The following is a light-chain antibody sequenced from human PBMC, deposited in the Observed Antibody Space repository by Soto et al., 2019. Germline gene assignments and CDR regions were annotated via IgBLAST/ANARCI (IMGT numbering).Light chain of an antibody. CDR2: EVT. CDR1: SGDVGAYDY. CDR3: SSYAGSNYPYV. Sequence: QSALTQPPSASGSPGQSVTISCTGTSGDVGAYDYVSWYQQHPGKAPKLLIYEVTKRPLGVPDRFSGSKSGNAASLTVSGLQAEDEADYYCSSYAGSNYPYVFGTGTKLTGL. V-gene: IGLV2-8*01. J-gene: IGLJ1*01.